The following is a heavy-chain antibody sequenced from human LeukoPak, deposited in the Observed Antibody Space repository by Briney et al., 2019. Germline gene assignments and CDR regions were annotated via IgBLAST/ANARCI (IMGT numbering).Heavy chain of an antibody. CDR3: ARRAIVVTGDYFDY. D-gene: IGHD3-22*01. CDR1: GGSISSGAYY. V-gene: IGHV4-31*03. J-gene: IGHJ4*02. Sequence: SQTLSLTCTVSGGSISSGAYYWSWIRQHPGKALEWIGYIYYSGSAYYNPSLKSRVTISVDTSKNQCSLRLSSVTAADTALYYCARRAIVVTGDYFDYWGQGTLVTVSS. CDR2: IYYSGSA.